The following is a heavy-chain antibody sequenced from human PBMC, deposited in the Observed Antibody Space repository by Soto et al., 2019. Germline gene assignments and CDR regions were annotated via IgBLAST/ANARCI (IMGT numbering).Heavy chain of an antibody. CDR2: IYYSGST. J-gene: IGHJ4*02. CDR3: ERRPGTVVLRGVFDY. D-gene: IGHD4-17*01. V-gene: IGHV4-59*08. Sequence: PGKGLEWIGYIYYSGSTNYNPSPKSRVTISVDTSKNQFSLKLSSVTAADTAVYYCERRPGTVVLRGVFDYWGPAIPVT.